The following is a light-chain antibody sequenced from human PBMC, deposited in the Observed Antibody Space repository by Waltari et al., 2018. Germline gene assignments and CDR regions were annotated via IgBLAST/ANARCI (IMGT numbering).Light chain of an antibody. CDR2: DAS. Sequence: EIVLTQSPPTLSLSRGERATLSCRASQSVGSYLAWYQQKPGQAPRLLIYDASNRATGIPARFSGSGSGTDFTLTISSLEPEDFAIYYCQQRSNRPLTFGGGTKVEIK. CDR1: QSVGSY. J-gene: IGKJ4*01. V-gene: IGKV3-11*01. CDR3: QQRSNRPLT.